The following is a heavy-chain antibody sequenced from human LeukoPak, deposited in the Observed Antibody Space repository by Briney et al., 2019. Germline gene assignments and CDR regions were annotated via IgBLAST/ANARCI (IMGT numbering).Heavy chain of an antibody. V-gene: IGHV4-59*08. D-gene: IGHD1-26*01. CDR1: GDSISTYY. J-gene: IGHJ4*02. CDR3: ARHPGSGSYQYYFDY. CDR2: ISYSGST. Sequence: PSETLSLTCTVSGDSISTYYWSWIRQPPGKGLEWIGYISYSGSTNYNPSLKSRVTISVDTSKNQFSLKLSSVTAADTAVYYCARHPGSGSYQYYFDYWGQGTLVTVSS.